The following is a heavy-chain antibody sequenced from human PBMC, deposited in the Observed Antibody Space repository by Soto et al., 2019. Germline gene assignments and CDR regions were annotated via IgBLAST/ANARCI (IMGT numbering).Heavy chain of an antibody. V-gene: IGHV4-4*02. D-gene: IGHD6-19*01. Sequence: SETLSLTCAVSGGSISSSNWWSWVRQPPGKGLEWIGEIYHSGSTNYNPSLKSRVTISVDKSKNQFSLKFSSVTAADTAVYNCARAISLLAVVRGGAPDKYYLDSWGQGTLVTVSS. CDR3: ARAISLLAVVRGGAPDKYYLDS. CDR2: IYHSGST. J-gene: IGHJ4*02. CDR1: GGSISSSNW.